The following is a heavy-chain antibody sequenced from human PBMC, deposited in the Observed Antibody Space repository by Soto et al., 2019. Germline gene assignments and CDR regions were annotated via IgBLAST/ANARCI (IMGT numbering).Heavy chain of an antibody. D-gene: IGHD6-13*01. CDR1: GYTFTSYD. CDR3: ARGAVGGDSSSWSWSRRPRPYGMDV. J-gene: IGHJ6*02. V-gene: IGHV1-8*01. Sequence: QVQLVQSGAEVKKPGASVKVSCKASGYTFTSYDINWVRQATGQGLEWMGWMNPNSGNTGYAQKLQGRVTMTRNTSISTATTELSSMRSEDTAVYYCARGAVGGDSSSWSWSRRPRPYGMDVWGQGTTVTVSS. CDR2: MNPNSGNT.